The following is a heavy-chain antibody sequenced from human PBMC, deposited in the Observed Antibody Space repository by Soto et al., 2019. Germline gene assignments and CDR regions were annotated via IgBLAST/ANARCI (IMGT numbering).Heavy chain of an antibody. CDR3: ATDLVGATDYYYYYGMDV. CDR1: GFTFSSYA. CDR2: ISYDGSNK. J-gene: IGHJ6*02. V-gene: IGHV3-30-3*01. D-gene: IGHD1-26*01. Sequence: GGSLRLSWAASGFTFSSYAMHWVRQAPGKGLEWVAVISYDGSNKYYADSVKGRFTISRDNSKNTLYLQMNSLRAEDTAVYYCATDLVGATDYYYYYGMDVWGQGTTVNVS.